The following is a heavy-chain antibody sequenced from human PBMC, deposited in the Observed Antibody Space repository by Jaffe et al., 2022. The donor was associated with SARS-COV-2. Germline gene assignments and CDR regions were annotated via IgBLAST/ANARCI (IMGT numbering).Heavy chain of an antibody. V-gene: IGHV3-30*03. CDR2: ISSNGRIK. CDR1: GFTFSNYV. J-gene: IGHJ6*02. D-gene: IGHD1-20*01. Sequence: QVLLVESGGGVVQPGTSVRLSCAASGFTFSNYVIHWVRQAPGKGLEWVALISSNGRIKYYGDSVKGRCTISRDSSKYTVYVQINSLTSEDTAVYYCARGHSITDYHYGMDAWGQGTTVTVSS. CDR3: ARGHSITDYHYGMDA.